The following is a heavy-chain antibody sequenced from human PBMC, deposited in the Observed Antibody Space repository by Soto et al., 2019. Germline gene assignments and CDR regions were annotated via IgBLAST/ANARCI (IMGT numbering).Heavy chain of an antibody. J-gene: IGHJ5*02. V-gene: IGHV4-31*03. CDR3: AGGKNWFDP. CDR1: GGSINSGGYQ. CDR2: IYYSGST. Sequence: SETLSLTCIVSGGSINSGGYQWSWIRQHPGKGLEWIGYIYYSGSTYYNPSLKSRVTISVDTSKNQFSLKLRSVTAADTAVYYCAGGKNWFDPWGQGTLVTVSS.